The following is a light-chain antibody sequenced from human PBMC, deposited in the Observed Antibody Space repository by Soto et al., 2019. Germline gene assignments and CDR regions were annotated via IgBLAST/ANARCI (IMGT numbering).Light chain of an antibody. V-gene: IGLV2-8*01. CDR2: EVS. J-gene: IGLJ2*01. Sequence: QSVLTQPPSASGPPGQSVTISCTGTSSDVGGYNYVSWYQQHPGKAPKPMIYEVSKRPSGVPDRFSGSKSGNTASLTVSGLQAEDEADYYCSSYAGSNNVVFGGGTKVTVL. CDR1: SSDVGGYNY. CDR3: SSYAGSNNVV.